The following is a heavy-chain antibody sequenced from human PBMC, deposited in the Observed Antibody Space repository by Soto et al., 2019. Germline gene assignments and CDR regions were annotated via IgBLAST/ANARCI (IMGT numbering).Heavy chain of an antibody. CDR3: ARDRVTSSPDAFDI. J-gene: IGHJ3*02. V-gene: IGHV3-53*04. Sequence: EVQLVESGGGLVQPGGSLRLSCAASGFNGSSNYLSWVRQAPRKGLEWVSVIYSGGSTYYADSVKGRFTISRHNSKNTLYLQMNSLRAEDTAVYYCARDRVTSSPDAFDIWGQGTMVTVSS. D-gene: IGHD2-21*02. CDR2: IYSGGST. CDR1: GFNGSSNY.